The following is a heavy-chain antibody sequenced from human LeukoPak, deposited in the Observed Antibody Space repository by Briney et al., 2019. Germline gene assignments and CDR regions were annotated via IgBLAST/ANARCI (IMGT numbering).Heavy chain of an antibody. CDR1: GGSISRYY. V-gene: IGHV4-4*07. J-gene: IGHJ5*02. CDR3: ARYRVGSTSFWFDP. D-gene: IGHD2-2*01. CDR2: IYTSGST. Sequence: PSETLSLTCTVSGGSISRYYWSWIRQPAGQGLERIGRIYTSGSTNYNPSLKSRVTMSVDTSKNQFSLKLSSVTAADTAVYYCARYRVGSTSFWFDPWGQGTLVTVSS.